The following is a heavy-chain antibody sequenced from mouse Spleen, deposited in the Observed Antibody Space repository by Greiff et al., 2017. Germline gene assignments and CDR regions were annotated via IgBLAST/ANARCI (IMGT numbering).Heavy chain of an antibody. J-gene: IGHJ1*01. D-gene: IGHD2-5*01. Sequence: EVTLVESGGGLAKPGGSLKLSCAASGFTFSSYAMSWVRQTPEKRLEWVAAINSNGGSTYYPDTVKDRFTISRDNAKNTLYLQMSSLRSEDTALYYCARHEGYSNYDWYFDVWGAGTTVTVSS. V-gene: IGHV5-6-2*01. CDR2: INSNGGST. CDR1: GFTFSSYA. CDR3: ARHEGYSNYDWYFDV.